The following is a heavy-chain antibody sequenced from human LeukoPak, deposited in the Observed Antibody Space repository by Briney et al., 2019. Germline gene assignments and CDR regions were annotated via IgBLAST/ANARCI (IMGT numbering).Heavy chain of an antibody. CDR2: IRTEDYDGAT. Sequence: GGSLRLSCAASGFTFGDYAMSWVRQAPGKGLEWVGFIRTEDYDGATDYGASVKGRFTISRDDSKNIAYLQMNSLNTEDTGIYFCTRIFGYYYFYMDVWVKGTTVIVSS. CDR1: GFTFGDYA. J-gene: IGHJ6*03. CDR3: TRIFGYYYFYMDV. D-gene: IGHD3-16*01. V-gene: IGHV3-49*04.